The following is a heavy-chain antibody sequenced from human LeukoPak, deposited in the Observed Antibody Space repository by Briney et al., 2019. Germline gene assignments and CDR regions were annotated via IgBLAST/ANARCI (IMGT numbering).Heavy chain of an antibody. V-gene: IGHV4-61*02. D-gene: IGHD3-9*01. J-gene: IGHJ4*02. Sequence: PSQTLSLTCTVSGGSISSGSYYWSWIRQPAGKGLEWIGRIYTSGSTNYNPSLKSRVTISVDTSKNQFSLKLRSVTAADTAVYYCARDYRDDVLTGPGYWGQGTLVTVSS. CDR2: IYTSGST. CDR3: ARDYRDDVLTGPGY. CDR1: GGSISSGSYY.